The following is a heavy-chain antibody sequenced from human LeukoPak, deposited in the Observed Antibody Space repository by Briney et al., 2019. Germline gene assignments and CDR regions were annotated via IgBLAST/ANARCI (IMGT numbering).Heavy chain of an antibody. Sequence: SESLSLTCAVSGYSISSGYYWGWIRQPPGKGLEWIGSIYHSGSTYYNPSLKSRVTISVDTSKNQFSLKLSSVTAADTAVYYCARDSIEDYDILTGYFDYWGQGTLVTVSS. V-gene: IGHV4-38-2*02. CDR1: GYSISSGYY. CDR3: ARDSIEDYDILTGYFDY. J-gene: IGHJ4*02. D-gene: IGHD3-9*01. CDR2: IYHSGST.